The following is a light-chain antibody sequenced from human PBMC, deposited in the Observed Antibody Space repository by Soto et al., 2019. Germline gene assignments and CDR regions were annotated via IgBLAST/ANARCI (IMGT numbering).Light chain of an antibody. J-gene: IGKJ5*01. CDR1: QSVSRY. CDR2: DAS. Sequence: EIVLTQSPATLSLSPGERATLSCRASQSVSRYLAWYKQKPGQAPRFLMFDASNRATGVPARFSGSGSGTDFTLTISSLEPEDFAVYYCQQRDTWPITFGQGTRLEIK. CDR3: QQRDTWPIT. V-gene: IGKV3-11*01.